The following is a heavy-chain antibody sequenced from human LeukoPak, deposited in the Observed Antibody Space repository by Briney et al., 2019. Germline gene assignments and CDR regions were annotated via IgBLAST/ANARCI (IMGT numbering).Heavy chain of an antibody. V-gene: IGHV1-2*06. Sequence: ASVKVSCKASGGTFSNFAISWVRQAPGQGLEWMGRINPNSGGTNYAQKFQGRVTMTRDTSISTAYMELSRLRSDDTAVYYCARGLVATIRYWGQGTLVTVSS. J-gene: IGHJ4*02. D-gene: IGHD5-12*01. CDR2: INPNSGGT. CDR3: ARGLVATIRY. CDR1: GGTFSNFA.